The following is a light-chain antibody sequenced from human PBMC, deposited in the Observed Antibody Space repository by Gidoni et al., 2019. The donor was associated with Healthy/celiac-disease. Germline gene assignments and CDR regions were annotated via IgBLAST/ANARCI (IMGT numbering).Light chain of an antibody. Sequence: QSALTQPASVSGSPGQSITISCTGTSSDVGCYNYVSWYQQHPGKAPKLMIYEVSNRPSGVSNRFSGSKSGNTASLTISGLQAEDEADYYCSSYTSSSTLGGVFGGGTKLTVL. J-gene: IGLJ2*01. CDR1: SSDVGCYNY. V-gene: IGLV2-14*01. CDR3: SSYTSSSTLGGV. CDR2: EVS.